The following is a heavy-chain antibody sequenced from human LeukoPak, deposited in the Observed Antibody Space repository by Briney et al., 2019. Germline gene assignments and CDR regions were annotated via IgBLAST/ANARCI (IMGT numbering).Heavy chain of an antibody. V-gene: IGHV3-30*18. CDR3: AKGCSSWYGCFDY. Sequence: PGRSLRLSCAASGFTFSSYGMHWVRQAPGKGVEGVTVISYDGINKYYTDSVKGRFTISRDNFKNTLYLQMNSLRAEDTAVYYCAKGCSSWYGCFDYWGQGTLVTVSS. CDR1: GFTFSSYG. D-gene: IGHD6-13*01. J-gene: IGHJ4*02. CDR2: ISYDGINK.